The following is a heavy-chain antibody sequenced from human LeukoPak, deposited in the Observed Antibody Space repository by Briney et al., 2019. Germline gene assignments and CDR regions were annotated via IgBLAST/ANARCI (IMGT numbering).Heavy chain of an antibody. CDR2: IYWDDDK. Sequence: SGPTLVNPTQTLTLTCTFSGFSLSTSGVGVGWIRQPPGKALEWLALIYWDDDKRYSPSLKSRLTITKDTSKNQVVLTMTNMDPVDTATYYCAHSKIAVAGTRAGTIIDYWGQGTLVTVSS. J-gene: IGHJ4*02. CDR3: AHSKIAVAGTRAGTIIDY. CDR1: GFSLSTSGVG. V-gene: IGHV2-5*02. D-gene: IGHD6-19*01.